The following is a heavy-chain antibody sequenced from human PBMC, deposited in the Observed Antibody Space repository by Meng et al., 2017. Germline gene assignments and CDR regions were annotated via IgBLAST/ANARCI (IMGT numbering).Heavy chain of an antibody. CDR2: INTNTGNP. D-gene: IGHD3-10*01. V-gene: IGHV7-4-1*02. J-gene: IGHJ4*02. CDR1: GYTFTSYA. Sequence: HVQLAQSGSELKKPEASVKGSCKPSGYTFTSYAMNWVRQAPGQGLEWMGWINTNTGNPTYAQGFTGRFVFSLDTSVSTAYLQISSLKAEDTAVYYCARDAPYYGSGSYFDYWGQGTLVTVSS. CDR3: ARDAPYYGSGSYFDY.